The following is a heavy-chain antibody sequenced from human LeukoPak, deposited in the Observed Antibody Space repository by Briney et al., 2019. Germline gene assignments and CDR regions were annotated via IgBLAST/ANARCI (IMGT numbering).Heavy chain of an antibody. CDR3: ARGPRRVWFGEYSPDY. CDR2: ISGSGGST. CDR1: GFTFSSYA. V-gene: IGHV3-23*01. Sequence: GGSLRLSCAASGFTFSSYAMSWVRQAPGKGLEWVSAISGSGGSTYYADSVKGRFTISRDNSKNTLYLQMNSLRAEDTAVYYCARGPRRVWFGEYSPDYWGQGTLVTVSS. J-gene: IGHJ4*02. D-gene: IGHD3-10*01.